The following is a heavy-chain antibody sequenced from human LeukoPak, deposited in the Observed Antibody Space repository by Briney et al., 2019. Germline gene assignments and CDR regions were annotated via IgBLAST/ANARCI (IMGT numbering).Heavy chain of an antibody. CDR1: GFTFGDYA. Sequence: GSLRLSCTASGFTFGDYAMSWFRQAPGKGLEWVGFIRSKAYGGTTEYAASVKGRFTISRDDSKSIAYLQMNSLKTEDTAVYYCTSRWDYYGSGSYPLDYWGQGTLVTVSS. CDR3: TSRWDYYGSGSYPLDY. J-gene: IGHJ4*02. V-gene: IGHV3-49*03. D-gene: IGHD3-10*01. CDR2: IRSKAYGGTT.